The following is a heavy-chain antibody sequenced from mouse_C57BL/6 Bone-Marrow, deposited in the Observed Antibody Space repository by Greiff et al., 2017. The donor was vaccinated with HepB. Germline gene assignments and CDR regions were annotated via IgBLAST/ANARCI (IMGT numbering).Heavy chain of an antibody. CDR2: IDPENGDT. Sequence: EVQLQQSGAELVRPGASVKLSCTASGFNIKDDYMHWVKQRPEQGLEWIGWIDPENGDTEYASKVQGQATITADKSYNTAYLQLRSLTSEDTAVYYCTTETAQATSWFAYWGQGTLVTVSA. V-gene: IGHV14-4*01. J-gene: IGHJ3*01. CDR1: GFNIKDDY. D-gene: IGHD3-2*02. CDR3: TTETAQATSWFAY.